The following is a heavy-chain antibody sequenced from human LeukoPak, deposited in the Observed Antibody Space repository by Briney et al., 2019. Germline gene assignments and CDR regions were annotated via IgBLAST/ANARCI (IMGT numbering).Heavy chain of an antibody. V-gene: IGHV3-30*18. Sequence: PARSLTLTCAASGFTFSTYDWYWVRQAPGRGLEWVTVISYDGSIKYYADSVKGRFTIPRDNSKNTVYLQMHSLRDEDTAVYYCAKGGEMATCEELDYWARGPFAPVSS. CDR1: GFTFSTYD. D-gene: IGHD5-24*01. CDR2: ISYDGSIK. J-gene: IGHJ4*02. CDR3: AKGGEMATCEELDY.